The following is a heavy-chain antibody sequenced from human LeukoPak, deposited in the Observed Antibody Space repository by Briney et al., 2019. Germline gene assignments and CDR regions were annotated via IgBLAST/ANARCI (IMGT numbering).Heavy chain of an antibody. CDR2: IKQDGSEK. CDR1: GFTFSSYA. J-gene: IGHJ4*02. V-gene: IGHV3-7*01. CDR3: ARDGYCSGGSCYGSYFDY. D-gene: IGHD2-15*01. Sequence: GRSLRLSCAASGFTFSSYAMHWVRQAPGKGLEWVANIKQDGSEKYYVDSVKGRFTISRDNAKNSLYLQMNSLRAEDTAVYYCARDGYCSGGSCYGSYFDYWGQGTLVTVSS.